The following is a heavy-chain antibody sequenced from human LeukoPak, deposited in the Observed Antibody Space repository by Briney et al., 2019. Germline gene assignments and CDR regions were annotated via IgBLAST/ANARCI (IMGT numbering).Heavy chain of an antibody. V-gene: IGHV4-34*01. CDR1: RGSFSDFY. Sequence: SETLSLTCAVYRGSFSDFYCNWIRQSPGKGLEWIGEINHSGSTNYNPSLKSRVTISVDTSKNQLSLKLSSLTAADTAVYYCAYSSAYQQHWGQGTLVTVSS. J-gene: IGHJ1*01. CDR2: INHSGST. CDR3: AYSSAYQQH. D-gene: IGHD3-22*01.